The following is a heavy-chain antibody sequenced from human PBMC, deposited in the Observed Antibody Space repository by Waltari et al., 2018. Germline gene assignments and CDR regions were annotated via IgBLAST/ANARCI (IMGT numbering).Heavy chain of an antibody. CDR3: ARGVDFWSGYGVYYYGMDV. J-gene: IGHJ6*02. Sequence: EVQLVESGGGLVKPGGSLRLSCAASGFTFSSYSMNWVRQAPGTGLEWVSSLSSSSSYIYYADSVKGRFTISRDNAKNSLYLQMNSLRAEDTAVYYCARGVDFWSGYGVYYYGMDVWGQGTTVTVSS. V-gene: IGHV3-21*01. CDR1: GFTFSSYS. CDR2: LSSSSSYI. D-gene: IGHD3-3*01.